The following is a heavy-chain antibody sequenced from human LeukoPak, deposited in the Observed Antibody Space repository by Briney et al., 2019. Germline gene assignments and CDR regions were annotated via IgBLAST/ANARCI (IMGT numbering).Heavy chain of an antibody. CDR3: AKDSQQWPVGPDY. CDR2: ISSSSSYI. D-gene: IGHD6-19*01. V-gene: IGHV3-21*04. Sequence: PGGSLRLSCAASGFTFSSYSMNWVRQAPGKGLEWVSSISSSSSYIYYADSVKGRFTISRDNSKNTLYLQMNSLRAEDTAVYYCAKDSQQWPVGPDYWGQGTLVTVSS. J-gene: IGHJ4*02. CDR1: GFTFSSYS.